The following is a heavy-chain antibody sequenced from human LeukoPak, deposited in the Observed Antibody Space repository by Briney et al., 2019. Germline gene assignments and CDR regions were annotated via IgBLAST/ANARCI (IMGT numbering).Heavy chain of an antibody. V-gene: IGHV4-39*02. Sequence: SETLSLTCTVSGGSISRSTYYWAWIRQPPGKGLEWIGSVYYGRSPYFNPSLESRATISVDTSKNHFSLRMSSVTAADTAVYYCARSSGTGTFSYWGQGTLVTVSS. CDR1: GGSISRSTYY. CDR2: VYYGRSP. CDR3: ARSSGTGTFSY. D-gene: IGHD6-25*01. J-gene: IGHJ4*02.